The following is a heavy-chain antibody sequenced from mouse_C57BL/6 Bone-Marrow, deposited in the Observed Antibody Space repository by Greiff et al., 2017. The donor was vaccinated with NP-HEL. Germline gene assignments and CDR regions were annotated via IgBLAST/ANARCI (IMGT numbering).Heavy chain of an antibody. CDR1: GFSLTSYG. D-gene: IGHD2-3*01. CDR2: IWRGGST. J-gene: IGHJ3*01. V-gene: IGHV2-4*01. CDR3: AKNDGRGFAY. Sequence: VQLQQSGPGLVQPSQSLSITCTVSGFSLTSYGVHWVRQPPGKGLEWLGVIWRGGSTDCNAAFISRLSISKDNSKSQVFFKMNSLQADDTAIYYCAKNDGRGFAYWGQGTLVTVSA.